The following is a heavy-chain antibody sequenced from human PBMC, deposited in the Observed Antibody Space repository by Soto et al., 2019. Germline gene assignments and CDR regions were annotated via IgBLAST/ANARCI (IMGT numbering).Heavy chain of an antibody. CDR2: ISWNSGSI. Sequence: AGGSLRLSCAASGFTFDDYAMHWVRQAPGKGLEWVSGISWNSGSIGYADSVKGRFTISRDNAKNSLYLQMNSLRAEDTALYYCAKDLGSGWRDYYYYYGMDVWGQGTTVTVSS. J-gene: IGHJ6*02. CDR1: GFTFDDYA. D-gene: IGHD6-19*01. CDR3: AKDLGSGWRDYYYYYGMDV. V-gene: IGHV3-9*01.